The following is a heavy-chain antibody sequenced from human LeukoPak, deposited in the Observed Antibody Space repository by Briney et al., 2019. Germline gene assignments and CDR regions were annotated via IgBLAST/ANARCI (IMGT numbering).Heavy chain of an antibody. J-gene: IGHJ4*02. CDR1: VLTFNSHG. CDR3: ATDTPGDLDFGY. Sequence: GGSLRLSCAASVLTFNSHGMSWVRRAPGKGREWVAMINGDGSEKNYVDSVKGLFTISRDNAKTSLYLQMNSLRVEDTAVYYCATDTPGDLDFGYWGQGTLVTVSS. V-gene: IGHV3-7*01. D-gene: IGHD3-10*01. CDR2: INGDGSEK.